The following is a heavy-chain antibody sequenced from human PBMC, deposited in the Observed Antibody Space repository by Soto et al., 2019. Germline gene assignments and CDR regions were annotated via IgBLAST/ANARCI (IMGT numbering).Heavy chain of an antibody. V-gene: IGHV4-59*01. CDR2: IYYSGST. Sequence: QVQLQESGPGLVKPSETLSLTCTVSGGSISSYYWSWIRQPPGKGLEWIGYIYYSGSTNYNPSLKSRVTISVDTSKNQFSLKLSSVTAADTAVYYCARAELSAAGKNYFDYWGQGTLVTVSS. D-gene: IGHD6-13*01. CDR1: GGSISSYY. J-gene: IGHJ4*02. CDR3: ARAELSAAGKNYFDY.